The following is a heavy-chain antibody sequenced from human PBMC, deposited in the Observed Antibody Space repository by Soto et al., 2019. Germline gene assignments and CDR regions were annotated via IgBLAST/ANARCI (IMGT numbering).Heavy chain of an antibody. CDR2: ITHSGST. CDR3: ARAATGAGNYQLDV. V-gene: IGHV4-34*01. CDR1: GGSFSGYY. Sequence: PSETLSLTCAVYGGSFSGYYWIWIRQPPGKGLAYIGEITHSGSTDYNPSLRSRVTISVDTSKNQFSLRLSSVTAADTALYFCARAATGAGNYQLDVWGKGSTVTGSS. J-gene: IGHJ6*01. D-gene: IGHD1-7*01.